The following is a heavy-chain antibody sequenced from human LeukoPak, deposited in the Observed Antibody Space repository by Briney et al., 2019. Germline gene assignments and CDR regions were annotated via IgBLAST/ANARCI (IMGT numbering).Heavy chain of an antibody. CDR2: ISGSGGST. J-gene: IGHJ6*02. CDR3: AKGTDDFWSGYPRLVSYYYYGMDV. V-gene: IGHV3-23*01. Sequence: GGSLRLSCAASGFTFSSYAMSWVRQAPGKGLEWVSAISGSGGSTYYADSVKGRFTISRDNSKNTLYLQMHSLRADDTAVYYCAKGTDDFWSGYPRLVSYYYYGMDVWGQGTTVTVSS. D-gene: IGHD3-3*01. CDR1: GFTFSSYA.